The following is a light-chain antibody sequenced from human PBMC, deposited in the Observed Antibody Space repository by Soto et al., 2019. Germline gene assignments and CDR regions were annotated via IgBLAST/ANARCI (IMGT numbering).Light chain of an antibody. CDR1: QTISSW. J-gene: IGKJ1*01. Sequence: DIQMTQSPSTLSGSVGDRVTITCRASQTISSWLAWYQQKPGKAPKLLIYKESTLKSGVPSRFSGSGSGTEFTLTMSSLQPDDFATYYCQHYNSYSEAVGQGTKVELK. V-gene: IGKV1-5*03. CDR3: QHYNSYSEA. CDR2: KES.